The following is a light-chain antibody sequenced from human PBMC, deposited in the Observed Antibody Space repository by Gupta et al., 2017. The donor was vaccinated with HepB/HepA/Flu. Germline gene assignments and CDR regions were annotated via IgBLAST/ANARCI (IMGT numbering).Light chain of an antibody. CDR3: QQRSSWQPGIT. V-gene: IGKV3-11*01. J-gene: IGKJ4*01. CDR2: EVS. CDR1: QSVSGY. Sequence: IVLTQSPVTLSLSPGQRATLFCRAIQSVSGYLAWYQTKPGQAPILLIYEVSHRATGTTDRFRGSGDGTDFTRTISSRETKDFAVYYCQQRSSWQPGITCGGGTKVEIK.